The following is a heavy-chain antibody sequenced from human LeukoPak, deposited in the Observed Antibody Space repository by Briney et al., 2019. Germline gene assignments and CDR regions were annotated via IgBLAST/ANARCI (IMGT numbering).Heavy chain of an antibody. J-gene: IGHJ6*03. CDR1: GFTFSSYS. CDR3: ARDYGGASRYYYYMDV. Sequence: GGSLRLSCAASGFTFSSYSMNWVRQAPGKGLEWVSSISSSSSYIYYADSVKGRFTISRDNSKNTLYLQMSSLRAEDTAVYYCARDYGGASRYYYYMDVWGKGTTVTVSS. CDR2: ISSSSSYI. D-gene: IGHD4-23*01. V-gene: IGHV3-21*01.